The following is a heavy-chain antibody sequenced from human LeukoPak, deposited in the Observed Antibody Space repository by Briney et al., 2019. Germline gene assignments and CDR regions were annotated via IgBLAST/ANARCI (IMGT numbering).Heavy chain of an antibody. J-gene: IGHJ3*02. D-gene: IGHD1-1*01. CDR3: AKGGYSWNRGDAFDT. CDR2: ISWNSGSI. Sequence: GRSLRLSCAASGFTFDDYAMHWVRQAPGKGLEWVSGISWNSGSIGYADSVKGRFTISRDNAKNSLYLQMNSLRAEDMALYYCAKGGYSWNRGDAFDTWGQGTMVTVSS. V-gene: IGHV3-9*03. CDR1: GFTFDDYA.